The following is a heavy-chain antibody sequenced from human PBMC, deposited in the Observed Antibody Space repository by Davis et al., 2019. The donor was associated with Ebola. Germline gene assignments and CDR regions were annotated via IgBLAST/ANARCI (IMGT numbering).Heavy chain of an antibody. CDR2: IIPIFGTT. V-gene: IGHV1-69*06. D-gene: IGHD2-21*02. Sequence: SVKVSCKASGNTISTYTIDWVRQAPGQGLEWMGGIIPIFGTTNYAQKFRGRVTITADKSTRIAYMELSILRSEDTAVYYCARGPSVATAHYFDFWGQGTLVTVAS. CDR1: GNTISTYT. J-gene: IGHJ4*02. CDR3: ARGPSVATAHYFDF.